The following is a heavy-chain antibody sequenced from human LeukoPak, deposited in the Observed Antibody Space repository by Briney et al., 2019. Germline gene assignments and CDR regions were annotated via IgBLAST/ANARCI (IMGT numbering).Heavy chain of an antibody. Sequence: PSETLSLTCAVYGGSFSTYYWSWIRQPPGKGLVWIGEINHSGSTNYNPPLKSRVTISVDTSKNQFSLKLSSVTAADTAVYYCARSGFDDAFDIWGQGTMVTVSS. CDR1: GGSFSTYY. CDR2: INHSGST. J-gene: IGHJ3*02. CDR3: ARSGFDDAFDI. D-gene: IGHD3-10*01. V-gene: IGHV4-34*01.